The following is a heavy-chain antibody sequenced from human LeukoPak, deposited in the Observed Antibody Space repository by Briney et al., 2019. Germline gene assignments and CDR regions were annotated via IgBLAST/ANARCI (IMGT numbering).Heavy chain of an antibody. CDR3: AKRGVVIRVILVGLHKEAYYFDS. Sequence: GGSLRLSCAVSGITLSNYGMSWVRQAPGKGLEWVAGISDSGGRTNYADSVKGRFAISRDNPRNTLYLQMNSLRAEDTAVYFCAKRGVVIRVILVGLHKEAYYFDSWGQGALVTVSS. CDR2: ISDSGGRT. J-gene: IGHJ4*02. CDR1: GITLSNYG. V-gene: IGHV3-23*01. D-gene: IGHD3-22*01.